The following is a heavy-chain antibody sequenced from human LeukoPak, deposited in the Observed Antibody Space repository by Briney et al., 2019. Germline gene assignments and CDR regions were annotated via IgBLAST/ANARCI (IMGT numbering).Heavy chain of an antibody. Sequence: GGSLRLSCAASGFTFSSYSMNWVRQAPGKGLEWVSSISSSSNYIYYADSVKGRFTISRDNSKNSLYLQMNSLRTEDTAFYYCAKDYGYSNDWYLIDYWGQGTLVTVSS. D-gene: IGHD6-19*01. J-gene: IGHJ4*02. CDR3: AKDYGYSNDWYLIDY. CDR1: GFTFSSYS. V-gene: IGHV3-21*04. CDR2: ISSSSNYI.